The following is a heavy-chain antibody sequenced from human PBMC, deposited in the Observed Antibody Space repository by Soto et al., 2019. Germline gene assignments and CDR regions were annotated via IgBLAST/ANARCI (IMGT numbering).Heavy chain of an antibody. CDR1: GGSISSYY. CDR3: AGTIFWPYYFDY. CDR2: IYYSGST. V-gene: IGHV4-59*08. Sequence: SETLSLTCTVSGGSISSYYWSWIRQPPGKGLEWIGYIYYSGSTNYNPSLKSRVTISVDTSKNQFSLKLSSVTAADTAVYYCAGTIFWPYYFDYWGQGTLVTVSS. D-gene: IGHD3-9*01. J-gene: IGHJ4*02.